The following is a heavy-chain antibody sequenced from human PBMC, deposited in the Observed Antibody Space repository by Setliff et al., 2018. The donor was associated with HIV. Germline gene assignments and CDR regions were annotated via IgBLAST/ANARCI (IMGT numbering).Heavy chain of an antibody. J-gene: IGHJ4*02. CDR2: INHSGGT. Sequence: TSETLSLTCAVYNGSFNGYDWSWIRQPPGKGLEWIWEINHSGGTTYNPSLNCRVGISVDTSKNQFSLKLITLTVADTAVYYCALLEVPFIGGRIPSFWGQGTLVTVSS. D-gene: IGHD3-16*01. V-gene: IGHV4-34*01. CDR1: NGSFNGYD. CDR3: ALLEVPFIGGRIPSF.